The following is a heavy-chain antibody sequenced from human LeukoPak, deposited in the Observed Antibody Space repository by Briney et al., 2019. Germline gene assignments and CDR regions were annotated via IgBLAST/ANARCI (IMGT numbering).Heavy chain of an antibody. D-gene: IGHD3-10*01. CDR2: ISSNGGST. CDR1: GFTFSSYW. CDR3: ARDRLPVLLWFGELDY. Sequence: PGGSLRLSCAVSGFTFSSYWMSWVRQAPGKGLEYVSAISSNGGSTYYANSVKGRFTISRDNSKNTLYLQMGSLRAEDMAVYYCARDRLPVLLWFGELDYWGQGTLVTVSS. J-gene: IGHJ4*02. V-gene: IGHV3-64*01.